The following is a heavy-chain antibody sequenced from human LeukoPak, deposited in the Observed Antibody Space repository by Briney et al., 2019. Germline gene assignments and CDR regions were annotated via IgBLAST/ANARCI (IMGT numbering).Heavy chain of an antibody. V-gene: IGHV1-2*02. CDR3: ARDRTYRGVIMSENWFDP. CDR2: INPNSGGT. CDR1: GYTFTGYY. D-gene: IGHD3-10*01. J-gene: IGHJ5*02. Sequence: GASVKVSCKASGYTFTGYYMHWVRQAPGQGLEWMGWINPNSGGTNYAQKFQSRVTMTRDTSISTAYMELSRLRSDDTAVYYCARDRTYRGVIMSENWFDPWGQGTLVTVSS.